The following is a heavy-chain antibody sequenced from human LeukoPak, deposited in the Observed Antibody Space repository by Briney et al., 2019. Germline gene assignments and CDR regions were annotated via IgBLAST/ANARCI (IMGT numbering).Heavy chain of an antibody. J-gene: IGHJ4*02. CDR3: ARLRSTAIES. CDR2: ISYSGST. D-gene: IGHD6-13*01. Sequence: SETLSLTCTVSGGSISNCYWSWIRQPPGKGLEWLGYISYSGSTNYNPSLKSRVTISADTSKNQFSLKVSSVTAADTAVYYCARLRSTAIESWGQGTLVTVSS. V-gene: IGHV4-59*01. CDR1: GGSISNCY.